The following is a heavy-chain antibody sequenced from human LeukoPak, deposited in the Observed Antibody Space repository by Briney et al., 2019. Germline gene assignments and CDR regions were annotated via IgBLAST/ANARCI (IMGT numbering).Heavy chain of an antibody. CDR2: IIPIFGTA. CDR1: GYTFTSYD. D-gene: IGHD5-24*01. CDR3: AKAQDGYNLGAFDI. Sequence: GASVKVSCKASGYTFTSYDINWVRQAPGQGLEWMGRIIPIFGTANYAQKFQGRVTITTDESTSTAYMELSSLRSEDTAVYYCAKAQDGYNLGAFDIWGQGTMVTVSS. V-gene: IGHV1-69*05. J-gene: IGHJ3*02.